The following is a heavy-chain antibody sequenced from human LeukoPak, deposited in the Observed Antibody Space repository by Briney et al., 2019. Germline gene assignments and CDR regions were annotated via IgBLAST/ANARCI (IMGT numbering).Heavy chain of an antibody. D-gene: IGHD3-3*01. V-gene: IGHV4-39*01. CDR2: IYYTGST. CDR3: ARRGVLRFLEWLFPFDY. Sequence: PSETLSLTCTVSGGSISSSSYYWGWIRQPPGKGLEWIGTIYYTGSTYYNPSLKSRVTISVDTSKNQFSLKLSSVAAADTAVYYCARRGVLRFLEWLFPFDYWGQGTLVTVSS. J-gene: IGHJ4*02. CDR1: GGSISSSSYY.